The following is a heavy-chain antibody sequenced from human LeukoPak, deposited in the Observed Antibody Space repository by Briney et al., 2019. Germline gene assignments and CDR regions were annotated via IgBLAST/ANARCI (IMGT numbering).Heavy chain of an antibody. CDR1: GFTFTNYA. D-gene: IGHD6-13*01. V-gene: IGHV3-23*01. CDR3: ARFRAAAGDL. Sequence: GGSLRLSCAASGFTFTNYAMSWVRQAPGKGLEWVSSISGSNTHYADSVKGRFTISRDNSKNTLYLQMNSLRAEDTAVYYCARFRAAAGDLWGQGTLVTVSS. CDR2: ISGSNT. J-gene: IGHJ4*02.